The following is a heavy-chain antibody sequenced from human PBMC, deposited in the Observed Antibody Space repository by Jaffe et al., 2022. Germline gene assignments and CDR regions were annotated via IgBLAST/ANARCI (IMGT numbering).Heavy chain of an antibody. J-gene: IGHJ4*02. CDR1: GYTFTSYY. V-gene: IGHV1-46*01. CDR3: ARAETRGDYGSGSYYNVGY. Sequence: QVQLVQSGAEVKKPGASVKVSCKASGYTFTSYYMHWVRQAPGQGLEWMGIINPSGGSTSYAQKFQGRVTMTRDTSTSTVYMELSSLRSEDTAVYYCARAETRGDYGSGSYYNVGYWGQGTLVTVSS. CDR2: INPSGGST. D-gene: IGHD3-10*01.